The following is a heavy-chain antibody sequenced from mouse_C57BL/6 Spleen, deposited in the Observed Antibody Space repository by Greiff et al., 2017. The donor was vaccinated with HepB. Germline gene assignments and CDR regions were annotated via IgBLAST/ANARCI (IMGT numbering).Heavy chain of an antibody. CDR3: ARWDPTGPHFDY. CDR2: IYPGDGDT. CDR1: GYAFSSYW. V-gene: IGHV1-80*01. J-gene: IGHJ2*01. D-gene: IGHD4-1*01. Sequence: QVQLQQSGAELVKPGASVKISCKASGYAFSSYWMNWVKQRPGKGLEWIGQIYPGDGDTNYNGKFKGKATLTADKSSSTAYMQLSSLTSEDSAVYFCARWDPTGPHFDYWGQGTTLTVSS.